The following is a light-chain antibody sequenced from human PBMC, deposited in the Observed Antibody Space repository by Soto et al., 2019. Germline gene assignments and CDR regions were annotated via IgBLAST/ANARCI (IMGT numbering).Light chain of an antibody. Sequence: ALTQPPSASGTPGQGVTISCSGSSSNIGSNTVSWYQQVPGTSPKLLIYSNNQRPSGVPDRFSGSKSGTSASLATSGLQYEDEDDYYCASWDDRLXALVFGTGTKVXV. CDR1: SSNIGSNT. CDR2: SNN. V-gene: IGLV1-44*01. J-gene: IGLJ1*01. CDR3: ASWDDRLXALV.